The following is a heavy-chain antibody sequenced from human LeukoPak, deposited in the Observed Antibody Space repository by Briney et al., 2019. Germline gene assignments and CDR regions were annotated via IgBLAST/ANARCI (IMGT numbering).Heavy chain of an antibody. J-gene: IGHJ6*02. CDR2: ISSSSSTI. D-gene: IGHD2-2*01. CDR3: ARDVSSTSSYYYGMDV. Sequence: GGSLRLSCAASGFTFRSYSMNWVRQAPGKGLEWVSYISSSSSTIYYADSVKGRFTISRDNAKNSLYLQMNSLRDEDTAVYYCARDVSSTSSYYYGMDVWGQGTTVTVSS. CDR1: GFTFRSYS. V-gene: IGHV3-48*02.